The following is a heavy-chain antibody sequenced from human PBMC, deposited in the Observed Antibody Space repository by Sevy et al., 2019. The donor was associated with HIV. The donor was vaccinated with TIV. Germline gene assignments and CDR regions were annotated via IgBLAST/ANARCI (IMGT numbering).Heavy chain of an antibody. J-gene: IGHJ5*02. CDR2: ISTSGKST. CDR1: GFTFSSYE. Sequence: GGSLRLSCVASGFTFSSYEMNWVRQAPGKGLEWVSKISTSGKSTFYAESVEGRVTITRDNTKNSVFLETNNLGVEDTAVYYCLRSGGAYDAGFDPWGQGTLVTVSS. V-gene: IGHV3-48*03. D-gene: IGHD3-22*01. CDR3: LRSGGAYDAGFDP.